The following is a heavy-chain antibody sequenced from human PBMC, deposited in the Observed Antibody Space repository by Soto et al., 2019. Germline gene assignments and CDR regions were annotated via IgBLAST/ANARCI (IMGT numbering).Heavy chain of an antibody. CDR1: GFTFSSYG. D-gene: IGHD3-10*01. CDR2: ISSSRSTI. Sequence: GGSLRLSCAASGFTFSSYGMNWVRQAPGKGLEWVSYISSSRSTIYYADSVRGRITISRDNVKNSLYLQMNSLRVDDTAIYYCATDTLSGSYWGDAFDIWGQGTMVTVSS. J-gene: IGHJ3*02. CDR3: ATDTLSGSYWGDAFDI. V-gene: IGHV3-48*01.